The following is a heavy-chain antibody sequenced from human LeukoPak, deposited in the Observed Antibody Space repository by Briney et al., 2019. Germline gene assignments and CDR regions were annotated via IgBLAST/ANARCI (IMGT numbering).Heavy chain of an antibody. J-gene: IGHJ4*02. D-gene: IGHD4-23*01. CDR3: ARERATTTVVVFDY. V-gene: IGHV4-30-4*08. CDR1: GGSISSGDYY. Sequence: SETLSLTCTVSGGSISSGDYYWSWIRQPPGKGLEWIGYIYYSGSTYYNPSLKSRVTISVDTSKNQFSLKLSSVTAADTAVYYCARERATTTVVVFDYWGQGTLVTVSS. CDR2: IYYSGST.